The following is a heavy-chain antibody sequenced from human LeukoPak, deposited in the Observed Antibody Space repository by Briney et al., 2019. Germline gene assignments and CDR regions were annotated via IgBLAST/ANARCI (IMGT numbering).Heavy chain of an antibody. CDR2: IKNSGDTT. Sequence: PGGSLRLSCAASRFTFSSYAMNWVRQAPGKGLEWVSSIKNSGDTTYYADSVKGRFTISRDISKNTLYLQMNSLRAEDTAIYYCAKVLGNSFDYWGQGTLVTVSS. CDR3: AKVLGNSFDY. CDR1: RFTFSSYA. V-gene: IGHV3-23*01. D-gene: IGHD2-15*01. J-gene: IGHJ4*02.